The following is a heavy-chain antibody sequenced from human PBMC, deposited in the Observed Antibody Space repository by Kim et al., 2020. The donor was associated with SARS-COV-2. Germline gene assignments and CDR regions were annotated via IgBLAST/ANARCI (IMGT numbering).Heavy chain of an antibody. CDR3: AKLKNSIMITFGGVIVTH. Sequence: GGSLRLSCAASGFTFSSYAMSWVRQAPGKGLEWVSAISGSGGSTYYADSVKGRFTISRDNSKNTLYLQMNSLRAEDTAVYYCAKLKNSIMITFGGVIVTHWGQGTLVTVSS. CDR1: GFTFSSYA. V-gene: IGHV3-23*01. J-gene: IGHJ4*02. CDR2: ISGSGGST. D-gene: IGHD3-16*02.